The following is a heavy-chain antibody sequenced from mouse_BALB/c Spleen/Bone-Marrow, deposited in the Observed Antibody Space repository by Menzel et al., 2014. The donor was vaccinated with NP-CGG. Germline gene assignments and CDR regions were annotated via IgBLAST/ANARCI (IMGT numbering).Heavy chain of an antibody. D-gene: IGHD2-1*01. V-gene: IGHV1-82*01. Sequence: VQLQQSGPELVKPGASVKISCKASGYASSSSWMNWVKQRPGQGLEWIGRIYPGDGDTNYNGKFKGKAILTADKSSSTAYMQLSSLTSVDSAVYFCARHAYGNSYWYFDVWGAGTTVTVSS. CDR2: IYPGDGDT. CDR1: GYASSSSW. J-gene: IGHJ1*01. CDR3: ARHAYGNSYWYFDV.